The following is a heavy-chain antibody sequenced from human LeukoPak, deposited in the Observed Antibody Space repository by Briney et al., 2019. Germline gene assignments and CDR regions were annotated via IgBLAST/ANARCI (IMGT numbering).Heavy chain of an antibody. CDR2: ISAYNGNT. J-gene: IGHJ1*01. CDR3: AKAPTPVVAATLFHH. V-gene: IGHV1-18*01. D-gene: IGHD2-15*01. CDR1: GYAFTSYG. Sequence: GASVKVSCKASGYAFTSYGISWVRQAPGQGLEWMGWISAYNGNTNYAQKLQGRVTMTTDTSTSTAYMELRSLRSDDTAVYYCAKAPTPVVAATLFHHWGQGTLVTVS.